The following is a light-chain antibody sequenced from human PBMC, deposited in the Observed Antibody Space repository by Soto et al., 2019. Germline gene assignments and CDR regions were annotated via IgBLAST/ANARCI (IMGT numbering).Light chain of an antibody. Sequence: QSVLTQPASVSGSPGQSITISCTGTSSDVGGYNYVSCYQQHPGKAPKLMIYEVSNRPSGVSDRFSGSKSDNTASLTISGLQAEDEADYYCSSYTSSNTGVFGGGTKLTVL. CDR3: SSYTSSNTGV. J-gene: IGLJ3*02. CDR1: SSDVGGYNY. V-gene: IGLV2-14*01. CDR2: EVS.